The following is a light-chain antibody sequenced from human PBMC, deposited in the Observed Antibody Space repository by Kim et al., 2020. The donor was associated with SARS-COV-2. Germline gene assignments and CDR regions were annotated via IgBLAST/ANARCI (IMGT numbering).Light chain of an antibody. J-gene: IGLJ3*02. CDR2: CKN. CDR3: NPPGNSGNHWV. CDR1: RPRSYY. Sequence: AVGQKIRITTPGGRPRSYYSRWYQQKPGPAPVLVLYCKNNQPSGIPDPFSCSSSGKTTSLTITGAPAEEEADYYCNPPGNSGNHWVFGGGTQLTVL. V-gene: IGLV3-19*01.